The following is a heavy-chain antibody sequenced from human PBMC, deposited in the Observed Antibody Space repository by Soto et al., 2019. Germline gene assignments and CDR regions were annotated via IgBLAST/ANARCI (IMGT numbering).Heavy chain of an antibody. D-gene: IGHD3-3*01. CDR3: ARDRREEWFYYYYGMDV. V-gene: IGHV3-30-3*01. CDR1: GFTFSSYA. Sequence: ESGGGVVQPGRSLRLSCAASGFTFSSYAMHWVRQAPGKGLEWVAVISYDGSNKYYADSVKGRFTISRDNSKNTLYLQMNSLRAEDTAVYYCARDRREEWFYYYYGMDVWGQGTTVTVSS. CDR2: ISYDGSNK. J-gene: IGHJ6*02.